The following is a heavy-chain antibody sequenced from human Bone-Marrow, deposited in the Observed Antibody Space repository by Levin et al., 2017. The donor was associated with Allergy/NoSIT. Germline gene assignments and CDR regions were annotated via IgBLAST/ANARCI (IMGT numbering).Heavy chain of an antibody. J-gene: IGHJ4*02. CDR2: ISGSGDSI. CDR3: ARARVVVVGLCQA. D-gene: IGHD3-3*01. V-gene: IGHV3-23*01. Sequence: GGSLRLSCAASGFHFTTHAMSWVRQAPGQGLEWVAAISGSGDSIFYSESVKGRFTISRDNSKNTFSLQMNNLRAEDTGIYYCARARVVVVGLCQARGQGVQVTVSS. CDR1: GFHFTTHA.